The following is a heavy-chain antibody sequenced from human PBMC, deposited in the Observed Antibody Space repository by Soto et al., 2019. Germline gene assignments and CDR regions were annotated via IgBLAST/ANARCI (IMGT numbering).Heavy chain of an antibody. D-gene: IGHD5-18*01. V-gene: IGHV3-11*04. CDR1: GFTFSNAW. CDR3: ARDSDVDTDMVVNYYGMDV. CDR2: ISSSGSTI. Sequence: GGSLRLSCAASGFTFSNAWMSWVRQAPGKGLEWVSYISSSGSTIYYADSVKGRFTISRDNAKNSLYLQMNSLRAEDTAVYYCARDSDVDTDMVVNYYGMDVWGQGTTVTVSS. J-gene: IGHJ6*02.